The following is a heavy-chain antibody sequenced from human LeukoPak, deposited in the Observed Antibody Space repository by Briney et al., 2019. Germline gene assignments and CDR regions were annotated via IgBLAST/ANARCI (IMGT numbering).Heavy chain of an antibody. CDR1: GYTFTSYY. CDR3: ARMYYDFWSGQTPGGYFDL. CDR2: INPSGGST. Sequence: ASVKVSCKASGYTFTSYYMHWVRQAPGQGLEWMGIINPSGGSTSYAQKFQGRVTMTRDTSTSTVYMELSSLRSEDTAVYYCARMYYDFWSGQTPGGYFDLWGRGTLVTVSS. D-gene: IGHD3-3*01. J-gene: IGHJ2*01. V-gene: IGHV1-46*01.